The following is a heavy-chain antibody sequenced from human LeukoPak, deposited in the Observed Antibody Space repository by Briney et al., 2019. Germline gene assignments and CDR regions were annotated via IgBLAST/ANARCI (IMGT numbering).Heavy chain of an antibody. CDR1: GFAVSTNY. D-gene: IGHD3-3*02. J-gene: IGHJ2*01. CDR2: LYSGSDT. V-gene: IGHV3-53*01. Sequence: PGGSLRLSCAASGFAVSTNYMNWVRQAPGRGLEWVSILYSGSDTYYADSVKGRFTISRDSCKNILSLQMNNLRVEDTAVYYCARVGDHFHWYLDLWGRGTRVTVSS. CDR3: ARVGDHFHWYLDL.